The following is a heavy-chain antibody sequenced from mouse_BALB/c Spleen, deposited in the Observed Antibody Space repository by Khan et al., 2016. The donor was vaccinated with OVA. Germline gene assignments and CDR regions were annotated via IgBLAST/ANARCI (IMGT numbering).Heavy chain of an antibody. J-gene: IGHJ2*01. V-gene: IGHV1-20*02. Sequence: EVQLQESGPELVKPGASVKISCKASGYSFTGYFMNWVMQSHGKSLEWIGRINPHIGETFYNQKFKGKAPLTVDESSSTAHMELRSLASEDSAVYYCARIYRSDFDYWGQGTTLTVSS. CDR3: ARIYRSDFDY. D-gene: IGHD1-1*01. CDR2: INPHIGET. CDR1: GYSFTGYF.